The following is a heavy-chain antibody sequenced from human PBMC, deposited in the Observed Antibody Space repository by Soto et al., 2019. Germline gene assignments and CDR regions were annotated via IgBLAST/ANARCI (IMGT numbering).Heavy chain of an antibody. D-gene: IGHD5-18*01. J-gene: IGHJ6*03. V-gene: IGHV3-48*01. CDR2: ISSSSSTI. CDR1: GFTFSSYS. Sequence: GGSLRLPCAASGFTFSSYSMNWVRQAPGKGLEWVSYISSSSSTIYYADSVKGRFTISRDNAKNSLYLQMNSLRAEDTAVYYCARDPDTAMAPGASYYYYYYMDVWGKGTTVTVSS. CDR3: ARDPDTAMAPGASYYYYYYMDV.